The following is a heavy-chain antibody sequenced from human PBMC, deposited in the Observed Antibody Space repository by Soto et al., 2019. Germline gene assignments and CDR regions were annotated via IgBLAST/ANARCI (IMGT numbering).Heavy chain of an antibody. CDR1: GFTFSSYA. D-gene: IGHD3-22*01. CDR2: ISGSGGST. J-gene: IGHJ3*02. CDR3: AKAHREYYYDSSGYLPRSYGDAFDI. V-gene: IGHV3-23*01. Sequence: GVSLRLSCAASGFTFSSYAMSWVRQAPGKGLEWVSAISGSGGSTYYADSVKGRFTISRDNSKNTLYLQMNSLRAEDTAVYYCAKAHREYYYDSSGYLPRSYGDAFDIWGQGTMVTVSS.